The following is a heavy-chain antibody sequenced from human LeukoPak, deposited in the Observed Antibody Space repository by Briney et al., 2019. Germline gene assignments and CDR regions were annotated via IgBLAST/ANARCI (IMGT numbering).Heavy chain of an antibody. Sequence: SETLSLTCAVYGGSFSGYYWSWIRQPPGKGLEWIGEINHSGSTNYNPSLKSRVTISVDTSKNQFSLKLSSVTAADTAVYYCARFYSSSWYSSDYWGQGTLVTVSS. CDR1: GGSFSGYY. CDR2: INHSGST. V-gene: IGHV4-34*01. CDR3: ARFYSSSWYSSDY. D-gene: IGHD6-13*01. J-gene: IGHJ4*02.